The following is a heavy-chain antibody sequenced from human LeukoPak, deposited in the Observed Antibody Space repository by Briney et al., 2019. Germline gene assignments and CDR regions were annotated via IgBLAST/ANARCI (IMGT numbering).Heavy chain of an antibody. V-gene: IGHV3-21*04. CDR2: ISSGSSDI. CDR3: ARQIGYCSGGSCYFDN. D-gene: IGHD2-15*01. Sequence: GGSLRLSCAASGFTFSRYSMNWVRQAPGKGLEWVSSISSGSSDIDYADSVKGRFTISRDNAKNSLYLQMNSLRVDDMGVYYCARQIGYCSGGSCYFDNWGQGTLVTVSS. CDR1: GFTFSRYS. J-gene: IGHJ4*02.